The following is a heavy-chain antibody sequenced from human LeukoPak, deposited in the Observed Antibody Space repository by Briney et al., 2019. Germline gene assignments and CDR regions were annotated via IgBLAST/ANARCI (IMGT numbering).Heavy chain of an antibody. CDR2: ISAYNGNT. J-gene: IGHJ4*02. CDR1: GYTFTSYG. CDR3: ARDQKVPAAMDGSDGGDY. Sequence: ASVKVSCKASGYTFTSYGISWVRQAPGQVLEWMGWISAYNGNTNYAQKLQGRVTMTTDTSTSTAYMELRSLRSDDTAVYYCARDQKVPAAMDGSDGGDYWGQGTLVTVSS. D-gene: IGHD2-2*01. V-gene: IGHV1-18*01.